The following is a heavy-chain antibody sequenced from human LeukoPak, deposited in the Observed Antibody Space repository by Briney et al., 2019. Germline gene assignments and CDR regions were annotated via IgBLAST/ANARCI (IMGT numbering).Heavy chain of an antibody. CDR2: ISSSGSTI. D-gene: IGHD5-12*01. CDR1: GFTFSSYE. CDR3: ARDGYRENDY. V-gene: IGHV3-48*03. J-gene: IGHJ4*02. Sequence: LTGGSLRLSCAASGFTFSSYEMNWVRQAPGEGLEWVSYISSSGSTIYYADSVKGRFTISRDNAKNSLYPQMNSLRAEDTAVYYCARDGYRENDYWGQGTLVTVSS.